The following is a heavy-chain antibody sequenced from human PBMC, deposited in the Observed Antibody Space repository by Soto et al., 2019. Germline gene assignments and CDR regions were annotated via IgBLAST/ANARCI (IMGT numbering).Heavy chain of an antibody. J-gene: IGHJ6*02. CDR3: AKPLAAPSTYYYYGMDV. V-gene: IGHV3-30*18. CDR1: GFTFSSYG. CDR2: ISYDGSNK. Sequence: GGPLRLSCAASGFTFSSYGMHWVRQAPGKGLEWVAVISYDGSNKYYADSVKGRFTISRDNSKNTLYLQMNSLRAEDTAVYYCAKPLAAPSTYYYYGMDVWGQGTTVTVS. D-gene: IGHD6-13*01.